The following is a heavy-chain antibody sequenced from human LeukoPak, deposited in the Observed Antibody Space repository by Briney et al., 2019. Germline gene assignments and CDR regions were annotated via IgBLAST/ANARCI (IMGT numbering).Heavy chain of an antibody. V-gene: IGHV3-33*01. CDR3: ARGYYDFWSGYYSSPAFDY. CDR2: IWYDGSNK. D-gene: IGHD3-3*01. CDR1: GFTFSSYG. Sequence: GGSLRLSCAASGFTFSSYGMHWVRQAPGKGLEWVAVIWYDGSNKYHADSVKGRFTISRDNSKNTLYLQMNSLRAEDTAVYYCARGYYDFWSGYYSSPAFDYWGQGTLVTVSS. J-gene: IGHJ4*02.